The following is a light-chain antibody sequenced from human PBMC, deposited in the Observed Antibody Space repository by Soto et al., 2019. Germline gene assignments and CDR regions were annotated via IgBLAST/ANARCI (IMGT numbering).Light chain of an antibody. CDR3: QLYNSYPLAT. V-gene: IGKV1-5*03. CDR1: QHINIY. J-gene: IGKJ1*01. Sequence: DIQITHSPSPLSASVGDRVTTTCGASQHINIYLNWYQQRPGKAPNLLIYKASSLESGVPSRFSGSGSGTEFSLTISSLQPDDFATYYCQLYNSYPLATFGQGTKV. CDR2: KAS.